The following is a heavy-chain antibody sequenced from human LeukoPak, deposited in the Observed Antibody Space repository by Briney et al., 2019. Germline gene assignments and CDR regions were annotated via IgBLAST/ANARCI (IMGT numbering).Heavy chain of an antibody. D-gene: IGHD6-13*01. V-gene: IGHV3-33*06. J-gene: IGHJ4*02. CDR1: GFTFSSYG. CDR3: AKTRPLDSSSWSHGDY. CDR2: IWYDGSNK. Sequence: HPGRSLRLSCAASGFTFSSYGMHWVRQAPGKGLEWVAVIWYDGSNKYYADSVKGRFTISRDNSKNTLYLQMNSLRAEDTAVYYCAKTRPLDSSSWSHGDYWGQGTLVTVSS.